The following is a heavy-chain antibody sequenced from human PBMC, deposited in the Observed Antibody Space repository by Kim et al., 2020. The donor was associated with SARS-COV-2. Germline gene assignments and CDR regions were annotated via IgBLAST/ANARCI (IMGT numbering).Heavy chain of an antibody. J-gene: IGHJ6*02. CDR2: INPNSGGT. CDR1: GYTFTGYY. V-gene: IGHV1-2*06. Sequence: ASVKVSCKASGYTFTGYYMHWVRQAPGQGLEWMGRINPNSGGTNYAQKFQGRVTMTRDTSISTAYMELSRLRSDDTAVYYCARDGSYYDSSGHYYYYGMDVWGQGTTVTVSS. D-gene: IGHD3-22*01. CDR3: ARDGSYYDSSGHYYYYGMDV.